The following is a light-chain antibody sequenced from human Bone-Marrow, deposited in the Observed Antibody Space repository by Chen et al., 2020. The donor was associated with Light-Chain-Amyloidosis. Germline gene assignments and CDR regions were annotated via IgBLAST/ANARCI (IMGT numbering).Light chain of an antibody. V-gene: IGLV1-40*01. CDR1: SSNIGAGYD. Sequence: QSVLTQPPSLSGAPPQRVTISCTGSSSNIGAGYDVHWYQQRPGTALKLLIYGNSNRPSGVPDRFSGSKSGTSASLAITGLQAEDEADYYCQSYDSPHVVFGGGTKLTVL. CDR3: QSYDSPHVV. J-gene: IGLJ2*01. CDR2: GNS.